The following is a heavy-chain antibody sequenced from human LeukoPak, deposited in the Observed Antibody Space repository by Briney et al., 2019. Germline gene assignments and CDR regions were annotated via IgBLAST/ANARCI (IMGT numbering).Heavy chain of an antibody. J-gene: IGHJ3*02. D-gene: IGHD3-22*01. CDR2: IYTSGST. Sequence: PSETLSLTCTVSGGSISSYYWSWIRQPAGKGLEWIGRIYTSGSTNYNPSLKSRVTMSVDTSKNQCSLKLSSVTAADTAVYYCARGETYYYDSSGYHDAFDIWGQGTMVTVSS. CDR3: ARGETYYYDSSGYHDAFDI. CDR1: GGSISSYY. V-gene: IGHV4-4*07.